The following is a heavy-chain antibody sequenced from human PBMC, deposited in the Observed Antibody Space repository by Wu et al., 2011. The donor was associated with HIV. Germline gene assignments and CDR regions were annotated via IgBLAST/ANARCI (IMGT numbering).Heavy chain of an antibody. J-gene: IGHJ4*02. CDR3: ASGGCSSTSCYPPADY. CDR1: ANTFSNYA. V-gene: IGHV1-69*14. D-gene: IGHD2-2*01. CDR2: IIPIFGTA. Sequence: QFQLCSLGLRWKKPGSSVKVSCRTSANTFSNYAFGWVRQAPGQGFEWMGGIIPIFGTANYAQKFQGRVTITADKSTSTAYMELSSLRSEDTAVYYCASGGCSSTSCYPPADYWGQGTLVTVSS.